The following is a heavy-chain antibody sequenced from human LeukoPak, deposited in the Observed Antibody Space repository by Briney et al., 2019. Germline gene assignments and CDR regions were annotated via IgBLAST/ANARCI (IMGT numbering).Heavy chain of an antibody. CDR2: ISTDGTTT. J-gene: IGHJ4*02. D-gene: IGHD2-15*01. Sequence: GGSLRLSCAASGFMFRSHWMHWVRQVPGKGLVWVSHISTDGTTTNYADSVKGRFTISRDNAKDTIYLQMNSLRVEDTAVYFCATSLGYSSGRWGQGTLVTVSS. CDR3: ATSLGYSSGR. V-gene: IGHV3-74*01. CDR1: GFMFRSHW.